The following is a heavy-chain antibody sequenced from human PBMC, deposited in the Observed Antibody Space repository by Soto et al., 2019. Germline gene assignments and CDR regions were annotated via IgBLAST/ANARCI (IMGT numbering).Heavy chain of an antibody. V-gene: IGHV3-23*01. CDR2: ISGSGGST. CDR1: GFTFSSYA. J-gene: IGHJ4*02. CDR3: AKNRGLQYYFDY. Sequence: GGSLRLPCAASGFTFSSYAMSWVRQAPGKGLEWVSAISGSGGSTYYADSVKGRFTISRDNSKNTLYLQMNSLRAEDTAVYYCAKNRGLQYYFDYWGQGTLVTVSS.